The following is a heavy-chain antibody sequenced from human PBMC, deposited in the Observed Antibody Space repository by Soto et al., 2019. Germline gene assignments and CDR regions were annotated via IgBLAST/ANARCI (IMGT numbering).Heavy chain of an antibody. Sequence: QVQLQESGPGLVKPSQTLSLTCTVSGGSISSGGYYWSWIRQHPGKGLEWIGYIYYSGSTYYNPSLKRRVTISVDTSKNQFSLKLSSVTAADSAVYFCARGDYYDSSLLDLWGRGTLVTVSS. D-gene: IGHD3-22*01. CDR3: ARGDYYDSSLLDL. J-gene: IGHJ2*01. V-gene: IGHV4-31*03. CDR1: GGSISSGGYY. CDR2: IYYSGST.